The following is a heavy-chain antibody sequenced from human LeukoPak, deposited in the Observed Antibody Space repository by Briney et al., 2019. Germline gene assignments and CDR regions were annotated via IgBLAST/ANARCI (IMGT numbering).Heavy chain of an antibody. CDR2: IYYSGST. V-gene: IGHV4-30-4*01. CDR3: ARVLLWFGELYTHAFDI. J-gene: IGHJ3*02. D-gene: IGHD3-10*01. CDR1: GGSISSGDYY. Sequence: PSETLSLTCTVSGGSISSGDYYWSWIRQPPGKGLEWIGYIYYSGSTYYNPSLKSRVTISVDTSKNQFSLKLSSVTAADTAVYYRARVLLWFGELYTHAFDIWGQGTMVTVSS.